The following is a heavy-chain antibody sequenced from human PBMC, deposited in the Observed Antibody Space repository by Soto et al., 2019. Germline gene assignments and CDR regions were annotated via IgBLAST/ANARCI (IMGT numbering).Heavy chain of an antibody. CDR2: IYPSDSDT. CDR3: ARLRDSLYSYYGMDV. V-gene: IGHV5-51*01. D-gene: IGHD3-22*01. CDR1: GYSFTSCW. J-gene: IGHJ6*02. Sequence: PWESLKISCKGSGYSFTSCWIGWVRQMPGKGLEWMGIIYPSDSDTRYSPSFQGQVTISADKSISTAYLQWSSLKASDTAMYYCARLRDSLYSYYGMDVWGQGTTVPVSS.